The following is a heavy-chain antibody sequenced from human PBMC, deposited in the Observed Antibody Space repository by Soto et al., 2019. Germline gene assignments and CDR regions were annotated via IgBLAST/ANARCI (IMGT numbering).Heavy chain of an antibody. V-gene: IGHV3-33*01. D-gene: IGHD4-17*01. CDR2: IWYDGSNK. Sequence: GGSLRLSXAAAGVTISSYGMHWVRQAPGKGLEWVAVIWYDGSNKYYADSVKGRFTISRDNSKNTLYLQMNSLRAEDTAVYYCARDRGDYGDYVSWGQGTLVTVSS. CDR1: GVTISSYG. J-gene: IGHJ4*02. CDR3: ARDRGDYGDYVS.